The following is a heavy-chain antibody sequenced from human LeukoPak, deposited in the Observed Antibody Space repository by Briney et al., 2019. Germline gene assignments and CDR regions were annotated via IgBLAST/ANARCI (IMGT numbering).Heavy chain of an antibody. CDR3: ARVMGNYDILA. V-gene: IGHV1-2*02. CDR1: GYTFTTYY. J-gene: IGHJ5*02. Sequence: ASVKVSCKASGYTFTTYYMHWVRQAPGQGLEWMGVINPSGGSTNYAQKFQGRVTMTRDTSISTAYMELSRLRSDDTAVYYCARVMGNYDILAWGQGTLVTVSS. D-gene: IGHD3-9*01. CDR2: INPSGGST.